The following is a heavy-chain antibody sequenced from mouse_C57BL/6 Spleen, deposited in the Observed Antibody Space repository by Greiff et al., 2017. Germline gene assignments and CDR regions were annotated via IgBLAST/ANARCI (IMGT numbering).Heavy chain of an antibody. J-gene: IGHJ4*01. Sequence: EVKVVESGPELVKPGASVKISCKASGYSFTDYNMNWVKQSNGKSLEWIGVINPNYGTTSYNQKFKGKATLTVDQSSSTAYMQLNSLTSEDSAVYYCARGYSTTRYYAMDYWGQGTSVTVSS. CDR1: GYSFTDYN. CDR3: ARGYSTTRYYAMDY. V-gene: IGHV1-39*01. D-gene: IGHD2-5*01. CDR2: INPNYGTT.